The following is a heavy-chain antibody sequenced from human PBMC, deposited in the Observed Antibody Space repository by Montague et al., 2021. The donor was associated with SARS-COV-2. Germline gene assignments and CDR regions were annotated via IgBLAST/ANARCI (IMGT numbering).Heavy chain of an antibody. CDR2: IYYSGST. V-gene: IGHV4-39*01. Sequence: SETLSLTCTVSGGSISSSSYYWGWIRQPPGKGLEWIGNIYYSGSTYYNPSLKSRVTISVDTSKNQFSLKLSSVTAADTALYYCARQKMGSVTIFGVVRHDRWFDPWGQGTLVTVSS. CDR3: ARQKMGSVTIFGVVRHDRWFDP. D-gene: IGHD3-3*01. CDR1: GGSISSSSYY. J-gene: IGHJ5*02.